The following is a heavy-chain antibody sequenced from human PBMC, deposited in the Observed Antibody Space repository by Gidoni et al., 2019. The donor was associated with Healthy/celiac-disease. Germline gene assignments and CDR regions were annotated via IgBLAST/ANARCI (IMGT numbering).Heavy chain of an antibody. CDR1: GYSFTSYW. CDR3: ARPEGPASNDFWSGYY. Sequence: EVQLVQSGAEVKKPGESLKISCKGSGYSFTSYWIAWVRQMPGKGLEWMGIIYPGDSDTRYSPSFQGHVTISADKSISTAYLQWSSLKASDTAMYYCARPEGPASNDFWSGYYWGQGTLVTVSS. CDR2: IYPGDSDT. J-gene: IGHJ4*02. V-gene: IGHV5-51*01. D-gene: IGHD3-3*01.